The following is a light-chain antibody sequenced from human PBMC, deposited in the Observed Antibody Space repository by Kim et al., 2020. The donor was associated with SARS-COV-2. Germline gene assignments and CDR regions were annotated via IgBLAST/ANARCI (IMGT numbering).Light chain of an antibody. V-gene: IGLV2-23*01. CDR1: SSDIGSYSS. Sequence: QSVLTQPASVSGSPGQSITVSCTGTSSDIGSYSSVSWYQQHPGRAPKLILYEASKRPSGVSNRFSGSTSGNTASLSISGLQPEDEADYYCWSYARSDTYVCGNGTKVTVL. CDR2: EAS. J-gene: IGLJ1*01. CDR3: WSYARSDTYV.